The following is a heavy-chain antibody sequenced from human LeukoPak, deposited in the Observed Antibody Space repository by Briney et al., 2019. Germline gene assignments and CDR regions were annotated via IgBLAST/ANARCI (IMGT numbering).Heavy chain of an antibody. D-gene: IGHD3-10*01. CDR3: ARGSRLWFGELTLDY. J-gene: IGHJ4*02. CDR2: IYTSGST. Sequence: SQTLSLTCTVSGGSISSGSYYWSWIRQPAGKGLEWIGRIYTSGSTNYNPSLKSRVTISVDTSKNQFSLKLSSVTAADTAVYYCARGSRLWFGELTLDYWGQGTLVTVSS. V-gene: IGHV4-61*02. CDR1: GGSISSGSYY.